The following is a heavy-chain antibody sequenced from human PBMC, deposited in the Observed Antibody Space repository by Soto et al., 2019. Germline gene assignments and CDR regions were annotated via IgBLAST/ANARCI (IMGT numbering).Heavy chain of an antibody. Sequence: PSETLSLTCTVSGASITGSSYWSWIRQPAGKGLEWIGRFSLSGTTNYNPSLRSRVTMSADVSKNQFSLRLTSVTAADTALSYCARGMTPPGAPAWYYFDSWGQGTLVTASS. CDR1: GASITGSSY. J-gene: IGHJ4*02. D-gene: IGHD2-8*02. CDR2: FSLSGTT. CDR3: ARGMTPPGAPAWYYFDS. V-gene: IGHV4-4*07.